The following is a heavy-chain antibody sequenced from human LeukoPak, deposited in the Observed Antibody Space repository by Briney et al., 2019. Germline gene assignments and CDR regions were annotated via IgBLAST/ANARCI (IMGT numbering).Heavy chain of an antibody. J-gene: IGHJ4*02. CDR3: ARSRMAYCSGGSCYSHFDY. D-gene: IGHD2-15*01. Sequence: PSETLSLTCTVSGGSVSSGSYYWGWIRQPPGKGLEWIGYIYYSGSTNYNPSLKSRVTISVDTSKNQFSLKLSSLTAADTAVYYCARSRMAYCSGGSCYSHFDYWGQGTLVTVSS. CDR1: GGSVSSGSYY. V-gene: IGHV4-61*01. CDR2: IYYSGST.